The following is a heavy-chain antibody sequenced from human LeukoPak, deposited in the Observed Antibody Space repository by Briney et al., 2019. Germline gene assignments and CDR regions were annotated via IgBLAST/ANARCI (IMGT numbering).Heavy chain of an antibody. D-gene: IGHD4-17*01. V-gene: IGHV4-59*01. CDR2: IYYSGST. CDR1: GGSITSYH. CDR3: ARDQDYGDYERVFDY. Sequence: PSETLSLTCTVSGGSITSYHWSWIRQPPGKGLEWIGYIYYSGSTNYNPSLKSRVTISVDTSKNQFSLSLSSVTAADTAVYYCARDQDYGDYERVFDYWGQGTLVTVSS. J-gene: IGHJ4*02.